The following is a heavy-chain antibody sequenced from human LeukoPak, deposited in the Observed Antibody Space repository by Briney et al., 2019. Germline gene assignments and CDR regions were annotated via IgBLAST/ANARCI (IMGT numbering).Heavy chain of an antibody. J-gene: IGHJ3*02. CDR1: GYTFTSYG. CDR3: AREPYDKDRYHQNAFDI. Sequence: GASVKVSCKASGYTFTSYGISWVRQAPGQGLEWMGWISAYNGNTNYAQKLQGRVTMTTDTSTSTAYMELRSLRSDDTAVYYCAREPYDKDRYHQNAFDIWGQGTMVTVSS. CDR2: ISAYNGNT. V-gene: IGHV1-18*01. D-gene: IGHD3-22*01.